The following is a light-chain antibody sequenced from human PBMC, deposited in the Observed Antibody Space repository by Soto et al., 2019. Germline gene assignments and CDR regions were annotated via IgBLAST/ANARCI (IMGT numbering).Light chain of an antibody. J-gene: IGKJ1*01. CDR1: LYIRNE. CDR3: LQHKSYQGT. CDR2: DAS. V-gene: IGKV1-17*01. Sequence: IQVTQSPSSLSASVGDRVTITCRASLYIRNELDWYQQKPGKAPKRLIYDASTLKDWVPLRFSGDGAGTEFTLTISSLQSEDFATYFCLQHKSYQGTFGQGTKV.